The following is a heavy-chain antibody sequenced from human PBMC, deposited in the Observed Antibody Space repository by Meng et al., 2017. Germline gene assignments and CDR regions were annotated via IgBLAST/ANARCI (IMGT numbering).Heavy chain of an antibody. J-gene: IGHJ4*02. CDR3: ARRSGDTSNFDS. Sequence: SETLSLTCTVSGGSISSSGYYWVWIRQPPGKGREWIGNFYYGGSTYYNPSLKSRVTMSVDTSKNQFSLILTSLTAADTAVYFCARRSGDTSNFDSWGQGTLVTVSS. V-gene: IGHV4-39*07. D-gene: IGHD2-15*01. CDR2: FYYGGST. CDR1: GGSISSSGYY.